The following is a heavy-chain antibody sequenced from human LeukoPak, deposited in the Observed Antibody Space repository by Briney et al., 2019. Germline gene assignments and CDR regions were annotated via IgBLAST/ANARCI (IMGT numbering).Heavy chain of an antibody. Sequence: PGGSLRLSCAASGFMFSSSWMAWVRQAPGKGLEWVSYISSSSSTIYYADSVKGRFTISRDNAKNSLYLQMNSLRAEDTAVYYCARQVGATNNWFDPWGQGTLVTVSS. D-gene: IGHD1-26*01. CDR1: GFMFSSSW. CDR2: ISSSSSTI. V-gene: IGHV3-48*01. J-gene: IGHJ5*02. CDR3: ARQVGATNNWFDP.